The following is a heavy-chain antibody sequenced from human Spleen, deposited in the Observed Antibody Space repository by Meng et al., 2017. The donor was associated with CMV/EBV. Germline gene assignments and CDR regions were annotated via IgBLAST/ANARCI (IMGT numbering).Heavy chain of an antibody. CDR1: GFSFTNYD. CDR3: AKDDYGVDY. V-gene: IGHV3-30*02. D-gene: IGHD4-17*01. Sequence: GESLKISCSASGFSFTNYDMHWVRQAPGMGLEWVAVIRYDGSSKKYIDSVKGRFTISRDNSKSTVYLQMDSLRAEDTAVYYCAKDDYGVDYWGRGTLVTVSS. CDR2: IRYDGSSK. J-gene: IGHJ4*02.